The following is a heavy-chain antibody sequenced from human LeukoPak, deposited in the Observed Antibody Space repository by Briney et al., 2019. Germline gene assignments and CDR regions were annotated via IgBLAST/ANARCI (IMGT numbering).Heavy chain of an antibody. J-gene: IGHJ4*02. V-gene: IGHV3-23*01. Sequence: SGGSLRLSCAASGFTFSSYAMSWVRQAPGKGLEWVSAISGSGGSTYYADSVKGRFTISRDNAKNLVYLQMNSLRVEDTAVYYCARLLGGVVVSDSDYFDSWGQGTLVTVAS. CDR3: ARLLGGVVVSDSDYFDS. CDR2: ISGSGGST. CDR1: GFTFSSYA. D-gene: IGHD2-2*01.